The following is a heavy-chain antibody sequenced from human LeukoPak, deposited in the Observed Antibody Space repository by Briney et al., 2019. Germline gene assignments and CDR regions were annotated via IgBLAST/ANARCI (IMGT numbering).Heavy chain of an antibody. CDR2: ISSSSTTI. D-gene: IGHD3-22*01. CDR3: AKDLRLTMIVVRVAEYFQH. V-gene: IGHV3-48*04. CDR1: GFTFSDYN. Sequence: DPGGSLRLSCAASGFTFSDYNMNWVRQAPGKGLEWISYISSSSTTIYYADSVKGRITISRDNAKNSLYLQMNSLRVEDTAVYYCAKDLRLTMIVVRVAEYFQHWGQGTLVTVSS. J-gene: IGHJ1*01.